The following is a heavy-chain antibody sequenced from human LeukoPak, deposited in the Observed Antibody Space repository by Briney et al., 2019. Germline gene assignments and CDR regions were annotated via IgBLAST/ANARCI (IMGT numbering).Heavy chain of an antibody. Sequence: GGSLRLSCAASGFTFDDYAMHWVRQAPGKGLEWVSGISWNSGSIGYADSVKGRFTISRDNAKNSLYLQMNSLRAEDTALYYCAKVASGITMVRGLIGDYYMDVWGKGTTVTISS. V-gene: IGHV3-9*01. CDR3: AKVASGITMVRGLIGDYYMDV. D-gene: IGHD3-10*01. CDR1: GFTFDDYA. CDR2: ISWNSGSI. J-gene: IGHJ6*03.